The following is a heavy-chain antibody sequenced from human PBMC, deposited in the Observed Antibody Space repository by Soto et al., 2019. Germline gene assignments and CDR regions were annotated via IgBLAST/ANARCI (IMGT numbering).Heavy chain of an antibody. D-gene: IGHD2-21*02. CDR2: IIPILGIA. CDR3: ASDACGGDCYLDY. Sequence: QVQLVQSGAEVKKPGSSVKVSCKASGGTFSSYTISWVRQAPGQGLEWMGRIIPILGIANYAQKFQGRVTITADKSTSTAYMELSSLSSEDTAVYYCASDACGGDCYLDYWGQGTLVTVSS. J-gene: IGHJ4*02. CDR1: GGTFSSYT. V-gene: IGHV1-69*02.